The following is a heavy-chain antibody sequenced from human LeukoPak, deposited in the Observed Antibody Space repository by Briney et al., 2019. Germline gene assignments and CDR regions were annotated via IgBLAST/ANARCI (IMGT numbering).Heavy chain of an antibody. V-gene: IGHV4-59*01. J-gene: IGHJ6*03. CDR1: GGSISNYY. D-gene: IGHD1-14*01. CDR2: IYYSGST. CDR3: ARVLTGYYYYMDV. Sequence: PSETLSLTCTVSGGSISNYYWSWIRQPPGKGLEWIGYIYYSGSTNYNPSLKSRVTISVDTSKNQFSLKLSSVTAADTAVYYCARVLTGYYYYMDVWGKGTTVTISS.